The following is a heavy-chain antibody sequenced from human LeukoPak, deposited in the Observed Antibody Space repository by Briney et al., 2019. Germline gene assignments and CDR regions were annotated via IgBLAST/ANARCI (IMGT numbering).Heavy chain of an antibody. D-gene: IGHD4-17*01. CDR3: ARDQKYGDQRPIDY. Sequence: PSGGSLRLSCAASGFTFSSYAMSWVRQAPGKGLEWVSAISGSGGSTYHADSVKGRFTISRDNAKNSLYLQMNSLRAEDTAVYYCARDQKYGDQRPIDYWGQGTLVTVSS. V-gene: IGHV3-23*01. CDR1: GFTFSSYA. J-gene: IGHJ4*02. CDR2: ISGSGGST.